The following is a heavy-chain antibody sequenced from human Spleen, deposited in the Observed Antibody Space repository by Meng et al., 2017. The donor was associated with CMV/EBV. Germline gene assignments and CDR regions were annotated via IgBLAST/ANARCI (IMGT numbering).Heavy chain of an antibody. V-gene: IGHV3-23*01. D-gene: IGHD3-9*01. CDR1: GFTFSNYA. Sequence: GGSLRLSCAASGFTFSNYAMSWVRQVPGKGLEWVSVISGRGGSTYFADTYYAASVKGRFTISRDNSQNTVFLQMKSLRVEDTALYYCAEGTDILTAYRFDHWGQGSLVTVSS. CDR3: AEGTDILTAYRFDH. CDR2: ISGRGGST. J-gene: IGHJ4*02.